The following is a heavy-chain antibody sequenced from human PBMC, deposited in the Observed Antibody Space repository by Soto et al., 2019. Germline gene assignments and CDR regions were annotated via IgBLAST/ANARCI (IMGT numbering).Heavy chain of an antibody. Sequence: QVQLVESGGGVVQPGRSLRLSCAASGFTFSNYAMYWVRQAPGKGLAWVSAIWYDGTNQYYTDSVKGRFTISRDNSKNTLYLQMHCLRADDTGFYYCTRVQAAGNFYNIATWGQGTLLTVSS. V-gene: IGHV3-33*01. D-gene: IGHD2-15*01. CDR1: GFTFSNYA. J-gene: IGHJ4*02. CDR2: IWYDGTNQ. CDR3: TRVQAAGNFYNIAT.